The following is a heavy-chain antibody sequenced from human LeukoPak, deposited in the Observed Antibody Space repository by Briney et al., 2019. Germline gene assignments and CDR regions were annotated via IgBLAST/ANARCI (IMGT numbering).Heavy chain of an antibody. Sequence: GGSLRLSCAASGFTFSTYAMHWVRQAPGKALEYVSAISNHGGSTYYANSVKGRLIISRDNSKNTLYLQMGSLRAEDMAVYYCARESATSGWLFDYWGQGTLVTVSS. J-gene: IGHJ4*02. CDR3: ARESATSGWLFDY. CDR1: GFTFSTYA. V-gene: IGHV3-64*01. D-gene: IGHD6-19*01. CDR2: ISNHGGST.